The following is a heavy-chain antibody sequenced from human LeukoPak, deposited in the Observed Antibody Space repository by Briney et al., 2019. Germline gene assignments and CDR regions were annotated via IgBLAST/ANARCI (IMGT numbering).Heavy chain of an antibody. D-gene: IGHD3-22*01. CDR2: TDWDNDK. V-gene: IGHV2-70*04. CDR3: ARIMTDSSGFFDY. J-gene: IGHJ4*02. Sequence: SGPALVKPTQTRTLTCSFSGFSLSPRGMRVNWIRQPPRKALEWLARTDWDNDKFSSTSLKTRLTISMGTSTNQVVLTMTNMGPVDTGTYSCARIMTDSSGFFDYWGQGTLVTVSS. CDR1: GFSLSPRGMR.